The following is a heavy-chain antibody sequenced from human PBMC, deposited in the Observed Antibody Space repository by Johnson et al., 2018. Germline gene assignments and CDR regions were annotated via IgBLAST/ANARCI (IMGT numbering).Heavy chain of an antibody. CDR1: GGSISSYY. V-gene: IGHV4-59*01. J-gene: IGHJ6*03. CDR3: ARVRTTGYCYDMDV. Sequence: QVQLQESGPGLVKPSETLSLTCTVSGGSISSYYWSWIRQPPGKGLEWIGYIYDSGSTNYKPSLQSRVTISVDTAKNQFSLRLGSVTATEPAEYYCARVRTTGYCYDMDVWGKGTTVTVSS. CDR2: IYDSGST. D-gene: IGHD2-8*02.